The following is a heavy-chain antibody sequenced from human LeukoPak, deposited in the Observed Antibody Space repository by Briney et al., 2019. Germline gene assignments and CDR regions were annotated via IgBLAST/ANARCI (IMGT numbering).Heavy chain of an antibody. Sequence: GGSLRLSCAASGFTFSSYSMNWVRQAPGKGLEWVSSISSSSSYIYYADSVKGRLTISRDNAKNSLYLQMNSLRAEDTAVYYCARSAYYDFWSGYYLYYFDYWGQGTLVTVSS. CDR1: GFTFSSYS. V-gene: IGHV3-21*01. J-gene: IGHJ4*02. CDR3: ARSAYYDFWSGYYLYYFDY. D-gene: IGHD3-3*01. CDR2: ISSSSSYI.